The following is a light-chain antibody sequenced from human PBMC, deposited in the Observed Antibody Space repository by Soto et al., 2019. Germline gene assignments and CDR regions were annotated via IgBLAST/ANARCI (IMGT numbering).Light chain of an antibody. CDR1: QSISNW. J-gene: IGKJ2*01. V-gene: IGKV1-5*03. Sequence: DIQMTQSPSTLSASVGDRVTITCRASQSISNWLAWYQQKPGKAPKLLIYKASSLESGVPSRFSGRGSGTEFTLTISSLPPDDFANYYCQQYNSFSGAFGQGTKLEIK. CDR3: QQYNSFSGA. CDR2: KAS.